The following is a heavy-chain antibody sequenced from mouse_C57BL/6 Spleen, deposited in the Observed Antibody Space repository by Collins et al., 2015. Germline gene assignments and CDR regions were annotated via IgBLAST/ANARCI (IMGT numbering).Heavy chain of an antibody. CDR1: GYTFTSYW. CDR3: ARTPGNYQAWFAY. V-gene: IGHV1-55*01. CDR2: IYPGSGST. Sequence: QVQLQQPGAELVKPGASVKMSCKASGYTFTSYWITWVKQRPGQGLEWIGDIYPGSGSTNYNEKFKSKATLTVDTSSSTAYMQLSSLTSEDSAVYYCARTPGNYQAWFAYWGQGTLVTVSA. D-gene: IGHD2-1*01. J-gene: IGHJ3*01.